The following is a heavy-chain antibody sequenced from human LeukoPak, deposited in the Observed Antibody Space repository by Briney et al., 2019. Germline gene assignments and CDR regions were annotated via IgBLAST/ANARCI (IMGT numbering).Heavy chain of an antibody. CDR3: ARDSEGVTGTTSWFDP. J-gene: IGHJ5*02. D-gene: IGHD1-7*01. Sequence: GGSLRLSCAASGFTFSSYSMNWVRQAPGKGLEWVSYISSSSSTIYYADSVKGRFTISRDNARNSLYLQMNSLRAEDTAVYYCARDSEGVTGTTSWFDPWGQGTLVTVSS. V-gene: IGHV3-48*04. CDR2: ISSSSSTI. CDR1: GFTFSSYS.